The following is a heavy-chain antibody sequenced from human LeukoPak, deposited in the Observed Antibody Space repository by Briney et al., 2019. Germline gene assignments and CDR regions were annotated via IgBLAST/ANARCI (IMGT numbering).Heavy chain of an antibody. Sequence: GGSLRLSCAASGFTFSSYSMSWVRQAPGKGREWVSAISGSGGSTYYADSVKGRFTISRDTSKNTLYLQMNSLRAEDTAVYYCAKPGYCSSTSCYIPPNDAFDIWGQGTMVTVSS. D-gene: IGHD2-2*02. CDR2: ISGSGGST. CDR1: GFTFSSYS. J-gene: IGHJ3*02. V-gene: IGHV3-23*01. CDR3: AKPGYCSSTSCYIPPNDAFDI.